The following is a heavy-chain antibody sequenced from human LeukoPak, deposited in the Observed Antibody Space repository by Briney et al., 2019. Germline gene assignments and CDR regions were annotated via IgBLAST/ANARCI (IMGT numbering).Heavy chain of an antibody. V-gene: IGHV3-43*02. J-gene: IGHJ5*02. CDR2: ITGNGVST. CDR1: GFTFEDYG. Sequence: PGGSLRLSCAASGFTFEDYGMHWVRQAPGKGLEWVSLITGNGVSTYYADSVKGRFTISRDNSKNSLYLQMNSLRTEDTALYYCAKCVYSNIYYWSDPWGQGTLVSVSS. CDR3: AKCVYSNIYYWSDP. D-gene: IGHD6-13*01.